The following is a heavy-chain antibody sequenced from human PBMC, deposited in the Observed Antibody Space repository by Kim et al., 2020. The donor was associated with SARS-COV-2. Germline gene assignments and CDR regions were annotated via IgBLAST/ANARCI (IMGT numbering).Heavy chain of an antibody. J-gene: IGHJ6*02. Sequence: GGSLRLSCAASGFTFSDYYMSWIRQAPGKGLEWVSYISSSGSTIYYADSVKGRFTISRDNAKNSLYLQMNSLRAEDTAVYYCARDSHYSYGNYYYYYGMDVWGQGTTVTVSS. D-gene: IGHD5-18*01. CDR1: GFTFSDYY. CDR3: ARDSHYSYGNYYYYYGMDV. V-gene: IGHV3-11*01. CDR2: ISSSGSTI.